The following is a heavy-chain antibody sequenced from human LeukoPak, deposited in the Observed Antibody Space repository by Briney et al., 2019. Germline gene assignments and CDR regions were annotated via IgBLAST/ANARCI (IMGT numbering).Heavy chain of an antibody. J-gene: IGHJ4*02. D-gene: IGHD6-13*01. CDR3: ARENSNSWYLDY. Sequence: SQTLSLTCTVSGGSISTYYWSWIRQPPGKGLEWIGYIYNSGSTNYNPSLKSRVTISVDTSKNQFSLKLSSVTAADTAVYYCARENSNSWYLDYWGQGTLVTVSS. CDR1: GGSISTYY. V-gene: IGHV4-59*01. CDR2: IYNSGST.